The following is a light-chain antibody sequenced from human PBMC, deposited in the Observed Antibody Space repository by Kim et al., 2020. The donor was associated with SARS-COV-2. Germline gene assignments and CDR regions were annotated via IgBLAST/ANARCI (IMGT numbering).Light chain of an antibody. J-gene: IGLJ3*02. CDR1: SSDVGGYNY. CDR3: QSFDSSNLWV. Sequence: QSALTQPASVSGSPGQSITISCTGTSSDVGGYNYVSWYQQHPGKAPKLMIYDVSNRPSGVSNRFSGSKSGNTASLTISGLQAEDEADYYCQSFDSSNLWVFGGGTQLTVL. CDR2: DVS. V-gene: IGLV2-14*03.